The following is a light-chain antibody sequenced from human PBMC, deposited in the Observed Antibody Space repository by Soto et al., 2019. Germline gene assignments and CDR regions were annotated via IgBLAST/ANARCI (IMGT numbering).Light chain of an antibody. J-gene: IGKJ2*01. CDR1: QVIRNY. CDR3: QQYEELPNT. Sequence: DIKMTQSASSLSASVGDRVTITCQASQVIRNYLNWYRQKPGKAPELLIYDISTLEIGVPSRFGGSGSGTDFTFTITGLQPEDIGTYFCQQYEELPNTFGQGTKLEI. V-gene: IGKV1-33*01. CDR2: DIS.